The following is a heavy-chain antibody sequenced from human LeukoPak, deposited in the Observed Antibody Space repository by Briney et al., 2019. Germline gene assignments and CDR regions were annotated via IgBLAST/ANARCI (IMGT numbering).Heavy chain of an antibody. D-gene: IGHD2-8*01. V-gene: IGHV1-2*02. CDR3: ARVEYCTKGVCINFDL. Sequence: ASLKVSCKASGYTFTGHYIHWLRQAPGQGLEWMGWINPNSGGTKYAQKFQGRVTVTRDTSTSTAYKELSGLRADDTAAYYCARVEYCTKGVCINFDLWGQGTLVTVSS. CDR2: INPNSGGT. CDR1: GYTFTGHY. J-gene: IGHJ4*02.